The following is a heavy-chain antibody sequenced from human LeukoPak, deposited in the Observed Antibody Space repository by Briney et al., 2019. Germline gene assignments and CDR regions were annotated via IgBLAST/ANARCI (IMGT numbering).Heavy chain of an antibody. D-gene: IGHD6-19*01. CDR1: GYTFTGYY. CDR3: ARGGSAGTSYYYYMDV. J-gene: IGHJ6*03. CDR2: INPNSGGT. Sequence: ASVKVSCKASGYTFTGYYMHWVRQAPGQGLEWMGWINPNSGGTNYAQKFQGRVTMTRDTSISTAYMELSRLRSDDTAVYYCARGGSAGTSYYYYMDVWGKGTTVTVSS. V-gene: IGHV1-2*02.